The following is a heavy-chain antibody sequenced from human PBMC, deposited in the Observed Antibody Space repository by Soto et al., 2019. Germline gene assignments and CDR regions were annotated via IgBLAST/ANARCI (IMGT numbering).Heavy chain of an antibody. Sequence: PGESLKISCKGSGYSFAGYWITWVRQKPGKGLEWMGRIDPSDSQTYYSPSFRGHVTISATKSINTVFLQWSCLRASDTAMYYCARQIYDSDTGPNFQYYFDSWGQGTPVTVSS. CDR2: IDPSDSQT. V-gene: IGHV5-10-1*01. CDR1: GYSFAGYW. CDR3: ARQIYDSDTGPNFQYYFDS. D-gene: IGHD3-22*01. J-gene: IGHJ4*02.